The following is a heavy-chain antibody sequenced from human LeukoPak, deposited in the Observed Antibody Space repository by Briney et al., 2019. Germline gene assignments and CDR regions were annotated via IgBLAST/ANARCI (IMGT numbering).Heavy chain of an antibody. D-gene: IGHD1-26*01. Sequence: GGSLRLSCAASGFTFSRYWMHWVRQAPGKGLVWVSRINSDGSDITYADSVKGRFTISRDNAKSTVYLQMNSLRAEDTAVYCCARGSLGDGSLLIDYWGQGTLVTVSS. CDR3: ARGSLGDGSLLIDY. CDR2: INSDGSDI. V-gene: IGHV3-74*01. J-gene: IGHJ4*02. CDR1: GFTFSRYW.